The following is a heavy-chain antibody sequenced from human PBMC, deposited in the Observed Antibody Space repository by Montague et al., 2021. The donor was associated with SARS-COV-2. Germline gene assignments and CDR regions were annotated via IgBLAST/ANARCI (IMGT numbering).Heavy chain of an antibody. CDR2: IYYSGST. J-gene: IGHJ5*02. CDR1: GGSINSYY. Sequence: SETLSLTCTVSGGSINSYYWSWIRQPPGKGLEWIGYIYYSGSTNXNPSHKSRVTISVDTSKNQFSLKLSSVTAADTAVYYCARDRRPMVRGVILYNWFDPWGQGTLVTVSS. V-gene: IGHV4-59*01. D-gene: IGHD3-10*01. CDR3: ARDRRPMVRGVILYNWFDP.